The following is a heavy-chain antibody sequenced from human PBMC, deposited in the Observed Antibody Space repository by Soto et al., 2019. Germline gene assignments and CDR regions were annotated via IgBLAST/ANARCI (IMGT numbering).Heavy chain of an antibody. D-gene: IGHD5-18*01. CDR1: GFTFSSYG. Sequence: QVRLFESGGGVVQPGMSLRLSCAASGFTFSSYGMHWVRQAPGKGLEGVAAISYDGSNEFYRDSVKGRLTISRDNSSDTLYLQMNSLRAEDTAAYFCARNGGYNYDPSDFDSWGQGTLVTVSS. CDR2: ISYDGSNE. CDR3: ARNGGYNYDPSDFDS. V-gene: IGHV3-30*03. J-gene: IGHJ5*01.